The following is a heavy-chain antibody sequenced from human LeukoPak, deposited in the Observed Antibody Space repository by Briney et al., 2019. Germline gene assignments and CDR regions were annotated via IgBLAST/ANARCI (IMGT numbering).Heavy chain of an antibody. Sequence: GSSVKVSCKASGGTFSGYAISWVRQAPGQGLEWMGRIIPILGIANYAQKFQGRVTITADKSTSTAYMELSSLRSEDTAVYYCARDASRSGWYLAVDFDYWGQGTLVTVSS. V-gene: IGHV1-69*04. CDR1: GGTFSGYA. CDR2: IIPILGIA. CDR3: ARDASRSGWYLAVDFDY. J-gene: IGHJ4*02. D-gene: IGHD6-19*01.